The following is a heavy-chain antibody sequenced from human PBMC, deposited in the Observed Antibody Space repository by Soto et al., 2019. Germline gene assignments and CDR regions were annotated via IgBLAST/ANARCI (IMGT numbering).Heavy chain of an antibody. J-gene: IGHJ4*02. D-gene: IGHD1-1*01. CDR3: AKDGTISPGTFDY. CDR2: ISGSGGST. V-gene: IGHV3-23*01. CDR1: GFTFSSYA. Sequence: PGGSLRLSCAASGFTFSSYAMSWVRQAPGKGLEWVSAISGSGGSTYYADSVKGRFTISRDNAKNTLYLQMNSLRAEDTAVYYCAKDGTISPGTFDYWRQGTLVTVSS.